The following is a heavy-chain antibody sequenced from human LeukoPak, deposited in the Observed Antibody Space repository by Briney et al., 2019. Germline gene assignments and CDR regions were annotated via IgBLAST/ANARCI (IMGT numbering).Heavy chain of an antibody. CDR2: ISGSGGST. V-gene: IGHV3-23*01. CDR1: GFTFSSYA. Sequence: PGGSLRLSCAASGFTFSSYAMSWVRQAPGKGLEWVSGISGSGGSTYYADSVKGRFTISRHNSKNTLYLQMNSLRGEDTAVYYCARDDYGDNWGQGTLVTVSS. CDR3: ARDDYGDN. J-gene: IGHJ4*02.